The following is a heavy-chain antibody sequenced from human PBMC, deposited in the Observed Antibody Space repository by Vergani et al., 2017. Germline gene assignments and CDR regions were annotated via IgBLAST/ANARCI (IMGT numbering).Heavy chain of an antibody. V-gene: IGHV4-39*01. CDR3: ARRVTDRAFDI. CDR2: IYYSGST. CDR1: GGSISSSSYY. D-gene: IGHD5-18*01. J-gene: IGHJ3*02. Sequence: QLQLQESGPGLVKPSETLSLTCTVSGGSISSSSYYWGWIRQPPGKGLEWIGSIYYSGSTYYNPSLKSRVTISVDTSKNQFSLKRSSVTAADTAVYYCARRVTDRAFDIWGQGTMVTVSS.